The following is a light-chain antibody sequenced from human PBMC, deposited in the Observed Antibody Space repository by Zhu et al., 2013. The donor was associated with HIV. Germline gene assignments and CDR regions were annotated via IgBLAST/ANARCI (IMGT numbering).Light chain of an antibody. CDR2: SAS. J-gene: IGKJ4*01. CDR1: QDISHY. Sequence: DIQMTQSPSSLSASVGDRVTITCQASQDISHYLNWYQHKPGKAPKFLIYSASSLQSGVPSRFSGSGSGTDFTLTINSLQPEDFASYYCQQSYSTPLTFGGGTKVEIK. V-gene: IGKV1-39*01. CDR3: QQSYSTPLT.